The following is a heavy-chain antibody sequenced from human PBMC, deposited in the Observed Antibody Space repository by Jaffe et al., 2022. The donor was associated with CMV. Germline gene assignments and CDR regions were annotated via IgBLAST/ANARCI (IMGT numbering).Heavy chain of an antibody. CDR3: AKDATKGQMATITGIDY. CDR1: GFTFSSYA. CDR2: ISGSGGST. V-gene: IGHV3-23*01. J-gene: IGHJ4*02. Sequence: EVQLLESGGGLVQPGGSLRLSCAASGFTFSSYAMSWVRQAPGKGLEWVSAISGSGGSTYYADSVKGRFTISRDNSKNTLYLQMNSLRAEDTAVYYCAKDATKGQMATITGIDYWGQGTLVTVSS. D-gene: IGHD5-12*01.